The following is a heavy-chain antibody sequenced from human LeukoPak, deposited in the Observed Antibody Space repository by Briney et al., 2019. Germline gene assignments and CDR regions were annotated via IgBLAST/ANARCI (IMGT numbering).Heavy chain of an antibody. CDR1: GGSVSSGSYY. CDR2: IYYSGST. CDR3: AREKGIAAAALFDY. J-gene: IGHJ4*02. D-gene: IGHD6-13*01. Sequence: SETLSLTCTVSGGSVSSGSYYWGWIRQPPGKGLEWIGYIYYSGSTNYNPSLKSRVTISVDTSKNQFSLKLSSVTAADTAVYYCAREKGIAAAALFDYWGQGTLVTVSS. V-gene: IGHV4-61*01.